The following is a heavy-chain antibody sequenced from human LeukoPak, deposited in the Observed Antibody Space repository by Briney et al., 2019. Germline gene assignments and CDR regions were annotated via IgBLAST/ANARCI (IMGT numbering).Heavy chain of an antibody. CDR2: INHSGST. Sequence: PSETLSLTCAVYGGSFSGYYWSWIRQPPGKGLEWIGEINHSGSTNYNPSLKSRVTISVDTSKNQLSLKLSSVTAADTAVYYCAREGSSLDAFDIWGQGTMVTVSS. CDR3: AREGSSLDAFDI. D-gene: IGHD6-13*01. CDR1: GGSFSGYY. V-gene: IGHV4-34*01. J-gene: IGHJ3*02.